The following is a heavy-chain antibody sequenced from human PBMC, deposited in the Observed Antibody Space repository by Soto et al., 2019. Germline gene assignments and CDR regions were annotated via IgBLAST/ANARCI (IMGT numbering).Heavy chain of an antibody. CDR2: IYSSGST. CDR1: GGSMSSYY. D-gene: IGHD6-13*01. Sequence: TLSLTCTVSGGSMSSYYWSWIRQPAGKGLEWIGRIYSSGSTNYNPSLESRVTMSVDTSKNQFSLKLNSVTAADTAVYYCARDGRYSSSWFFYDYWGQGTLVTVSS. V-gene: IGHV4-4*07. CDR3: ARDGRYSSSWFFYDY. J-gene: IGHJ4*02.